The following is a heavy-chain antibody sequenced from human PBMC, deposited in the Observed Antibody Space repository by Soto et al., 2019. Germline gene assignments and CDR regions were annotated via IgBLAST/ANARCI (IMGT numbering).Heavy chain of an antibody. Sequence: ASVKVSCKASGYTFTSYAMHWVRQAPGQRLEWMGWINAGNGNTKYSQKFQGRVTITRDTSASTAYTELSSLRSEDTAVYYCARAELERRRFDYWGQGTLVTVSS. CDR3: ARAELERRRFDY. D-gene: IGHD1-1*01. CDR1: GYTFTSYA. V-gene: IGHV1-3*01. J-gene: IGHJ4*02. CDR2: INAGNGNT.